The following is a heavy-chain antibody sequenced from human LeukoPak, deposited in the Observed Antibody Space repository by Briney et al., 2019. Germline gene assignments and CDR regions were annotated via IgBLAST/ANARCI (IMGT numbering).Heavy chain of an antibody. CDR1: GYNFNDYY. J-gene: IGHJ3*02. D-gene: IGHD3-10*01. Sequence: ASVKVSCKASGYNFNDYYIHWVRQAPGQGLEWMGWINPNSGGRKFAQQYQGRLTLTWDTSITAVSMELSNLKYDDTAVYFCARRSYDIWGQGTMVTGSS. V-gene: IGHV1-2*02. CDR3: ARRSYDI. CDR2: INPNSGGR.